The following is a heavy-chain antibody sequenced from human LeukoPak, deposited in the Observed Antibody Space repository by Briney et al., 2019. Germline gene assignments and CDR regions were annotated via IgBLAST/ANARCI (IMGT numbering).Heavy chain of an antibody. D-gene: IGHD2-2*01. CDR3: VKDRGYCSSTSGCAGGDFDY. Sequence: GGSLRLSCSASGFTFSSYAMHWVRQAPGKGLEYVSAISSNGGSTYYADSVKGRFTISRDNSKNTLYLQMSSLRAEDTAVYYGVKDRGYCSSTSGCAGGDFDYWGQGTLVTVSS. CDR1: GFTFSSYA. V-gene: IGHV3-64D*06. J-gene: IGHJ4*02. CDR2: ISSNGGST.